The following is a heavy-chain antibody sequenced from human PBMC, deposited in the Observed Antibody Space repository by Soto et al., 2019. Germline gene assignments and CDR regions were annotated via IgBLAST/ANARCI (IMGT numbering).Heavy chain of an antibody. CDR2: ISGDGGST. V-gene: IGHV3-23*01. CDR1: GFTFRNYA. J-gene: IGHJ4*02. D-gene: IGHD6-19*01. Sequence: PGGSLRLYCAASGFTFRNYAMSWVRQAPGKGLEWVSAISGDGGSTYYTDSVKGRFTISRDNSKNTLYLQMNSLRAEETALYYCASPSGLTVTGPDSWGQGTLVTVSS. CDR3: ASPSGLTVTGPDS.